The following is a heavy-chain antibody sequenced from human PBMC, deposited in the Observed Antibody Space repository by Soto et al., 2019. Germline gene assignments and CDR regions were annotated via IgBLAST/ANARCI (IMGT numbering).Heavy chain of an antibody. V-gene: IGHV3-33*01. D-gene: IGHD6-6*01. Sequence: PXGSRRGPGSASGFTFSSYGMHWVRQAPGKGLEWVAVIWYDGSNKYYADSVKGRFTISRDNSKNTLYLQMNSLRAEDTAVYYCARDIAARPTYYFDYWGQGTLVTVYS. J-gene: IGHJ4*02. CDR3: ARDIAARPTYYFDY. CDR1: GFTFSSYG. CDR2: IWYDGSNK.